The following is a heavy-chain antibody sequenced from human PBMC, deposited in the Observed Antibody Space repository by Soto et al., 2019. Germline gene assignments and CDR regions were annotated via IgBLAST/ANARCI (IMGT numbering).Heavy chain of an antibody. Sequence: GGSLRLSCAASGFTVSSNYMSWVRQAPGKGLEWVSVIYSGGSTYYADSVKGRFTISRDNSKNTLYLQMNSLRAEDTAVYYCASTKDYDFWSGPLEYWGQGTLVTVSS. V-gene: IGHV3-66*01. CDR1: GFTVSSNY. CDR3: ASTKDYDFWSGPLEY. CDR2: IYSGGST. D-gene: IGHD3-3*01. J-gene: IGHJ4*02.